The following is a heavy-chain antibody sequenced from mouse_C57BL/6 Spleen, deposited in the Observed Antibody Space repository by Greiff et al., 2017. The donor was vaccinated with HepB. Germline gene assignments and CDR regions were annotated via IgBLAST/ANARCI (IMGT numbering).Heavy chain of an antibody. D-gene: IGHD1-1*01. J-gene: IGHJ3*01. Sequence: EVQRVESGGGLVKPGGSLKLSCAASGFTFSDYGMHWVRQAPEKGLEWVAYISSGSSTNYYADTVKGRVTISRDNAKNTLFLQMTSLRSEDTAMYYCAREAYYYGSSPFAYWGQGTLVTVSA. CDR3: AREAYYYGSSPFAY. CDR1: GFTFSDYG. CDR2: ISSGSSTN. V-gene: IGHV5-17*01.